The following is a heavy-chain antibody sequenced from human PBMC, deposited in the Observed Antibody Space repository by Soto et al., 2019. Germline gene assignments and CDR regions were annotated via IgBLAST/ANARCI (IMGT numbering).Heavy chain of an antibody. CDR1: GGTFSSYA. V-gene: IGHV1-2*02. CDR3: ASAAVTGTAGLDF. Sequence: GASVKVSCTASGGTFSSYAISWVRQAPGQGLEWMGGINPNSGGTNYAEKFQGRVTMTRDTSISTAYMELSRLTSDDTAVYYCASAAVTGTAGLDFWGQGTQVTVSS. J-gene: IGHJ4*02. D-gene: IGHD6-19*01. CDR2: INPNSGGT.